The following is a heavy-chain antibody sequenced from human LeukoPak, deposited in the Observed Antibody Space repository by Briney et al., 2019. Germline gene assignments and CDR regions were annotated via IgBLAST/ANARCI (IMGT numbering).Heavy chain of an antibody. CDR3: ARDRNDFWSGYYTYYFDY. CDR2: ISYDGSNK. Sequence: GGSLRLSCAASGFTSSSYAMHWVRQAPGKGLEWVAVISYDGSNKYYADSVKGRFTISRDNSKNTLYLQMNSLRAEDTAVYYCARDRNDFWSGYYTYYFDYWGQGTLVTVSS. J-gene: IGHJ4*02. CDR1: GFTSSSYA. V-gene: IGHV3-30-3*01. D-gene: IGHD3-3*01.